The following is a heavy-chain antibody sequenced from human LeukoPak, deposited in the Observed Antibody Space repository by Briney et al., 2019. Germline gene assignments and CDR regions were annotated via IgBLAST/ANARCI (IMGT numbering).Heavy chain of an antibody. V-gene: IGHV4-30-2*01. D-gene: IGHD3-10*01. CDR3: ARAGDGGNYYGSGSYHFDY. Sequence: SQTLSLTCTVSGGSISSGGYYWSWIRQPPGKGLEWIGYIYHSGSTYYTPSLRSRVTISLDRSKNQFSLKLNSVTAADTAVYYCARAGDGGNYYGSGSYHFDYWGQGTLVTVSS. J-gene: IGHJ4*02. CDR2: IYHSGST. CDR1: GGSISSGGYY.